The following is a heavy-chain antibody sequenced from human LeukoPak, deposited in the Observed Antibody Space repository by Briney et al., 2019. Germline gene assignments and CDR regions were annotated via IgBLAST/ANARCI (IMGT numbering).Heavy chain of an antibody. V-gene: IGHV1-46*01. CDR1: GYTFTSYY. CDR3: ARFAPYYYGMDV. CDR2: INPSGGST. J-gene: IGHJ6*02. Sequence: ASVKVSCKASGYTFTSYYMHWVRQAPGQGLEWMGIINPSGGSTNYAQKIQGRVSMTRDTSTSTVYMELSSLRSEDTAVYYCARFAPYYYGMDVWGQGTTVTVSS.